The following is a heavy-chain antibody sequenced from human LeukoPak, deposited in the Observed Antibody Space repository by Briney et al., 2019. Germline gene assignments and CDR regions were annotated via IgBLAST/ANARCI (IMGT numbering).Heavy chain of an antibody. CDR2: ISWNSGSI. J-gene: IGHJ6*02. CDR3: AKALNYDFWSGPYYGMDV. V-gene: IGHV3-9*01. D-gene: IGHD3-3*01. Sequence: GRSLRLSCAASGFTFDDYAMHWVRQAPGKGLEWVSGISWNSGSIGYADSVKGRFTISRDNAKNSLYLQMNSLRAEDTALYYCAKALNYDFWSGPYYGMDVWGQGTTVTVSS. CDR1: GFTFDDYA.